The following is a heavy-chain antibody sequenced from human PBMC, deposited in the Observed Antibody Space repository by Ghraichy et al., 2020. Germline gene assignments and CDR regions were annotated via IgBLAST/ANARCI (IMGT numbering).Heavy chain of an antibody. CDR1: GGSFSGYY. CDR2: INHSGST. Sequence: SETLSLTCAVYGGSFSGYYWSWIRQPPGKGLEWIGEINHSGSTNYNPSLKSRVTISVDTSKNQFSLKLSSVTAADTAVYYCARRGGYDYWNPYYYGMDVWGQGTTVTVSS. V-gene: IGHV4-34*01. D-gene: IGHD5-12*01. J-gene: IGHJ6*02. CDR3: ARRGGYDYWNPYYYGMDV.